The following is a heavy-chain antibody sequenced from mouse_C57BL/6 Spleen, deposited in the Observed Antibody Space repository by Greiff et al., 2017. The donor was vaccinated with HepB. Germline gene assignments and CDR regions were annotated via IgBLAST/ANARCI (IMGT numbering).Heavy chain of an antibody. CDR3: ARSDSNYGGFDY. CDR2: INPSSGYT. D-gene: IGHD2-5*01. Sequence: VQLQQSGAELARPGASVKMSCTASGYTFTSYTMHWVKQRPGQGLEWIGYINPSSGYTKYNQKFKDKATLTADKSSSTAYMQLSSLTSEDSAVYYCARSDSNYGGFDYWGQGTTLTVSS. CDR1: GYTFTSYT. J-gene: IGHJ2*01. V-gene: IGHV1-4*01.